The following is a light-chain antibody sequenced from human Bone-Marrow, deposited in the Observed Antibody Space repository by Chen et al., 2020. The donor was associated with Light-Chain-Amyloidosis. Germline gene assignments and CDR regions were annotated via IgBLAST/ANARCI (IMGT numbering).Light chain of an antibody. CDR1: NIGSTS. CDR3: QVWDRSSDRPV. V-gene: IGLV3-21*02. CDR2: DDS. J-gene: IGLJ3*02. Sequence: SYVLTQPSSVSVAPGQTATIACGGNNIGSTSVHWYQQTPGQAPLLVVYDDSDRPSRIPGRLSGSNSGNTATLTISRVEAGDEADYYCQVWDRSSDRPVFGGGTKLTVL.